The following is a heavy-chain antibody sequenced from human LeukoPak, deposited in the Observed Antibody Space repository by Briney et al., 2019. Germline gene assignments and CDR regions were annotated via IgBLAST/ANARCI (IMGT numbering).Heavy chain of an antibody. J-gene: IGHJ3*02. V-gene: IGHV4-39*01. CDR1: GGSISSSSYY. Sequence: SETLSLTCTVSGGSISSSSYYWGWIRQPPGKGLEWIGNIYYSGSTYYNPSIKSRVTISVDTSKNQFSLKLSSVTAADTAVYYCSRQGYSSAAFDIWGQGTMVTVSS. D-gene: IGHD6-19*01. CDR3: SRQGYSSAAFDI. CDR2: IYYSGST.